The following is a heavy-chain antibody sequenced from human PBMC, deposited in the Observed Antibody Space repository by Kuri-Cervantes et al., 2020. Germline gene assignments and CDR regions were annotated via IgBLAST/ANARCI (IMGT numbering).Heavy chain of an antibody. D-gene: IGHD3-9*01. CDR1: GGSFSGYY. J-gene: IGHJ5*02. V-gene: IGHV4-34*01. CDR2: INHSGST. CDR3: ARAALLRYFDWLNWFDP. Sequence: GSLRLSCAVYGGSFSGYYWSWIRHPPGKGLEWIGEINHSGSTNYNPSLKSRVTISVDTSKNQFSLKLSSVTAADTAVYYCARAALLRYFDWLNWFDPWGQGTLVTVSS.